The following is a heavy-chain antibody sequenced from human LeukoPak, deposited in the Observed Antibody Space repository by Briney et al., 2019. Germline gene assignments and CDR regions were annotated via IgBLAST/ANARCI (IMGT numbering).Heavy chain of an antibody. V-gene: IGHV3-9*03. CDR3: VKDIGSVSYRYGGYFDY. CDR2: ISRNSDST. Sequence: NPGGSLRLSCAASGFPFDDKAMHWVRQAPGKGLEWVAGISRNSDSTGYADSVKGRFTISRDNAKNSLYLQMNSLRAEDMALYYCVKDIGSVSYRYGGYFDYRGQGTLVTVSS. J-gene: IGHJ4*02. D-gene: IGHD4-23*01. CDR1: GFPFDDKA.